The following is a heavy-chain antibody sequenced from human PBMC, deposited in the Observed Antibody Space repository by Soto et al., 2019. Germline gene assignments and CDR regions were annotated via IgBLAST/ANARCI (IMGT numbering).Heavy chain of an antibody. D-gene: IGHD3-3*01. Sequence: GGSLRLSCAASGFTFSSYAMSWVRQAPGKGLEWVSAISGSGGSTYYADSVKGRFTICRDSSKTTLYLQMNSLRAEDTAVYYCAKSPDDFWSGQNLYYYCYMDVRAKVTTV. CDR2: ISGSGGST. CDR3: AKSPDDFWSGQNLYYYCYMDV. V-gene: IGHV3-23*01. CDR1: GFTFSSYA. J-gene: IGHJ6*03.